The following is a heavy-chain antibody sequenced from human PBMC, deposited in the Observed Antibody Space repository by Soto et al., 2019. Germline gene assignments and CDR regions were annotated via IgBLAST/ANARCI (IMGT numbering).Heavy chain of an antibody. CDR3: ARDGLIISRSYYFDT. D-gene: IGHD2-21*01. J-gene: IGHJ4*02. V-gene: IGHV3-74*01. CDR2: IDGDGPIT. CDR1: GFTCSRHW. Sequence: EVELVESGGNLVQPGGSLRLSCTASGFTCSRHWMHWVRQTPWKGLLWVSRIDGDGPITTYADSVRGRFTISSDNAKNTLYLPMNSLSADDTSVYYCARDGLIISRSYYFDTWGQGAMVTVSS.